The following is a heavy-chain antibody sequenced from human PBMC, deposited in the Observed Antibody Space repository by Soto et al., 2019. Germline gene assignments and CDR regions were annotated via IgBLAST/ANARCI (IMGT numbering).Heavy chain of an antibody. CDR2: ITPVFGTA. CDR3: ARSLEGTTVTNWFDP. Sequence: VQLVQSGAEVKQPGSSVKVSCKASADTFNSYSLSWLRQAPGQRLEWMGGITPVFGTADYAQSFEDRLTITADDSTSTVYMELSSLRSDDTAVYYCARSLEGTTVTNWFDPWGQGALVTVSS. V-gene: IGHV1-69*01. CDR1: ADTFNSYS. D-gene: IGHD4-17*01. J-gene: IGHJ5*02.